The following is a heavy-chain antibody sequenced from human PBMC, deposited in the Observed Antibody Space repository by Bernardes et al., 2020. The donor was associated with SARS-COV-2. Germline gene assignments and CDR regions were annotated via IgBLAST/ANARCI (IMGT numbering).Heavy chain of an antibody. CDR3: AREFGEYYYGSGSYFPLLYGMDV. CDR1: GFTFSSYS. D-gene: IGHD3-10*01. J-gene: IGHJ6*02. V-gene: IGHV3-21*01. CDR2: ISSSSSYI. Sequence: GGSLRLSCAASGFTFSSYSMNWVRQAPGKGLEWVSSISSSSSYIYYADSVKGRFTISRDNAKNSLYLQMNSLRAEDTAVYYCAREFGEYYYGSGSYFPLLYGMDVWGQGTTVTVSS.